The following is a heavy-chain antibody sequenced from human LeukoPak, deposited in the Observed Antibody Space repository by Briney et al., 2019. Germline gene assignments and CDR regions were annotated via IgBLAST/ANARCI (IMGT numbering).Heavy chain of an antibody. V-gene: IGHV1-69*02. Sequence: SVKVSCKASGGTFSSYTISWVRQAPGQGLEWMGRIIPILGIANYAQKFQGRVTITADKSTSTAYMELSSLRSEDTAVYYCACEYSRSPEYFDYWGQGTLVTVSS. D-gene: IGHD6-6*01. J-gene: IGHJ4*02. CDR2: IIPILGIA. CDR1: GGTFSSYT. CDR3: ACEYSRSPEYFDY.